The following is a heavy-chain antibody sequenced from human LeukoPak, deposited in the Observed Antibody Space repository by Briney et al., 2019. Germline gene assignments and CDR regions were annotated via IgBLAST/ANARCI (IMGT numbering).Heavy chain of an antibody. Sequence: GEPLQISCKASGSRFTSYWIGWVRHVPGQGLEYMGIIYPGNSDTRYSPSFQGQVTISAGKSISTAYLQWSSLKASDTAMYYCATLVGYGSFFDYWGQGTLVTVSS. CDR2: IYPGNSDT. CDR3: ATLVGYGSFFDY. V-gene: IGHV5-51*01. D-gene: IGHD3-10*01. CDR1: GSRFTSYW. J-gene: IGHJ4*02.